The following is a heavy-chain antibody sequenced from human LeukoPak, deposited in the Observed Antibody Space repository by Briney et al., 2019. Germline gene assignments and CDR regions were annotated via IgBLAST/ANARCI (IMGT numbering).Heavy chain of an antibody. CDR1: GGSIRSGSHY. CDR2: IYYSGST. CDR3: AKRDDSGGNLVDL. J-gene: IGHJ4*02. Sequence: SETLSLTCAVSGGSIRSGSHYWAWIRQPPGKGLEWIGSIYYSGSTYYNRSLENRVTISIDTSKNHFSLKLSSLSAADTSVYYCAKRDDSGGNLVDLWGQGTLVTV. D-gene: IGHD3-22*01. V-gene: IGHV4-39*02.